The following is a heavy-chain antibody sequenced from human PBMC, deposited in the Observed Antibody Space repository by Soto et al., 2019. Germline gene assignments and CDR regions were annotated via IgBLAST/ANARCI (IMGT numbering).Heavy chain of an antibody. Sequence: SQTLSLTCAISGDSVSSNSAAWNWIRQSQSRGLEWLGRTYYRSKWYNDYAVSVKSRITINPDTSKNQFSLQLNSVTPEDTAVYYCARVRYSYGQIGPFDYWGQGTLATVSS. V-gene: IGHV6-1*01. CDR2: TYYRSKWYN. CDR3: ARVRYSYGQIGPFDY. CDR1: GDSVSSNSAA. D-gene: IGHD5-18*01. J-gene: IGHJ4*02.